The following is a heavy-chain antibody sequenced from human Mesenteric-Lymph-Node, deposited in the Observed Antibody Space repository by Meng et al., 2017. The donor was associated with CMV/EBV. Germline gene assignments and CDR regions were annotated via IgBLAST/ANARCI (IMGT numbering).Heavy chain of an antibody. CDR2: IPSAGGQP. CDR1: GLSFSSSW. J-gene: IGHJ5*02. V-gene: IGHV3-74*01. D-gene: IGHD3-3*01. CDR3: AKEFHRTIFGVVIRVENWFDP. Sequence: GGSLRLSCVASGLSFSSSWMHWVRQSPGKGLLWVSCIPSAGGQPRYADSVKGRFTISRDNGKNTLYLQMNSLRAEDTAVYYCAKEFHRTIFGVVIRVENWFDPWGQGTLVTVSS.